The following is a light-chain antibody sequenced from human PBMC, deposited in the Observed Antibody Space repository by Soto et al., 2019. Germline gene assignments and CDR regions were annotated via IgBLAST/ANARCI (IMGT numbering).Light chain of an antibody. J-gene: IGLJ1*01. CDR2: DDS. CDR3: KFWDSSSDIGV. V-gene: IGLV3-21*02. CDR1: NSGNKS. Sequence: YELSQPPSAAVVPVQTARITCGRNNSGNKSVHWYQQKPGQAPVLVIYDDSERPTGNPERYAASHSGNTAPLTISRVEAGDEDDYYGKFWDSSSDIGVFGTWTKVTV.